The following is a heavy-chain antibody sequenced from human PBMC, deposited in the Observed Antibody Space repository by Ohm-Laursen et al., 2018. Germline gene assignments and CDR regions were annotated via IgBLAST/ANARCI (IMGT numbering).Heavy chain of an antibody. CDR1: GFTFSSYA. V-gene: IGHV3-30*18. CDR2: ISYDGSNK. CDR3: AKDANYDTSGFYPAALDY. D-gene: IGHD3-22*01. J-gene: IGHJ4*02. Sequence: SLRLSCAASGFTFSSYAMHWVRQAPGKGLEWVAVISYDGSNKYSADSVKGRFTISRDNSKNTLYLQMNSLRAEDTAVYYCAKDANYDTSGFYPAALDYWGQGTLVTVSS.